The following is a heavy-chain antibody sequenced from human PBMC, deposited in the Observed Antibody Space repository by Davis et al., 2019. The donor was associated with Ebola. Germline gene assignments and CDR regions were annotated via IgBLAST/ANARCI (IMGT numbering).Heavy chain of an antibody. V-gene: IGHV5-51*01. CDR3: ASLRRTITGMDDAFDI. J-gene: IGHJ3*02. D-gene: IGHD1-20*01. CDR2: IYTGDSDT. Sequence: GGSLRLSCKGSGNSFTSFWIGWVRQMPGKGLEWMGVIYTGDSDTRYSPSFRGQVTISADKSIRTADLQWSGLKASDTAMYYCASLRRTITGMDDAFDIWGQGTMVTVSS. CDR1: GNSFTSFW.